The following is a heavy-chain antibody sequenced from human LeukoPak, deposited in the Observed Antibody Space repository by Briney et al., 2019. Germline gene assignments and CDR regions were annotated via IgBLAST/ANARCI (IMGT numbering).Heavy chain of an antibody. CDR2: ISSSSSYI. D-gene: IGHD2-2*01. CDR3: ATGISTDYFDY. J-gene: IGHJ4*02. Sequence: GGSLRLSCAASGFTFSSYSMNWVRQAPGKGLEWVSSISSSSSYIYYADSVKGRFTISRDNSKNTLYVQMNSVRAEDTAVYYCATGISTDYFDYWGQGTLVTVSS. V-gene: IGHV3-21*01. CDR1: GFTFSSYS.